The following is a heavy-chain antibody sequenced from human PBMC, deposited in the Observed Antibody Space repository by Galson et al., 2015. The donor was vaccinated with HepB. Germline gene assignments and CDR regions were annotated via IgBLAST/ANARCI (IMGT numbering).Heavy chain of an antibody. V-gene: IGHV3-23*01. CDR3: AKDRRTGTTPPDGFDI. Sequence: SLRLSCAASGFTFSSYAMSWVRQVPEKGLEWVSSISGSDGSPYYTDSVKGRFTISRDDSKSTLYLQMNSLRAEDTAVYYCAKDRRTGTTPPDGFDIWGQGTMVTVSS. CDR2: ISGSDGSP. D-gene: IGHD1-1*01. CDR1: GFTFSSYA. J-gene: IGHJ3*02.